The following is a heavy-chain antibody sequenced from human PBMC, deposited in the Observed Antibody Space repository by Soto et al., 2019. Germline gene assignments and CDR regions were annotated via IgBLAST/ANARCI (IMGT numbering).Heavy chain of an antibody. V-gene: IGHV3-23*01. D-gene: IGHD3-10*01. CDR1: GLPFGSRA. CDR3: VRGSQDSYPGSRICDF. J-gene: IGHJ4*02. Sequence: EVQLLESGGDLVQPGGSLRLSCVASGLPFGSRAMSCVRQAPGEGLGWVSTITDNGGDSKYADSVRGRFTISRDNSKKILYLEMSNLRSEDSAVYYCVRGSQDSYPGSRICDFWGRVTLVTVSS. CDR2: ITDNGGDS.